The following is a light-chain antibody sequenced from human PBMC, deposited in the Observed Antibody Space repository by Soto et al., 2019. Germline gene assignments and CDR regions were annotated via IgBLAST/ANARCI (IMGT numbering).Light chain of an antibody. CDR1: SSDVGGYNY. V-gene: IGLV2-14*03. CDR2: DVT. CDR3: SSFASSIPLV. J-gene: IGLJ2*01. Sequence: QSALTQPASVSGSPGQSITISCTGTSSDVGGYNYVSWYQQHPGKAPKLLICDVTNRPSGVSNRFSGSKSGNTASLTISGLQTEDEADYYCSSFASSIPLVFGGGTKLTDL.